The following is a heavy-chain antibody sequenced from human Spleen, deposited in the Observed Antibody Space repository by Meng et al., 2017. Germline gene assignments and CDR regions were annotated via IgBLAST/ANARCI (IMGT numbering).Heavy chain of an antibody. Sequence: GGSLRLSCAGSGFTFSNAWMSWVRQAPGKGLEWVGRIKSKTDGGTTDYAAPVKGRFTISRDDSKNTLYLQMNSLKTEDTAVYYCTTFSVVTANGFDYWGQGTLVTVSS. CDR3: TTFSVVTANGFDY. J-gene: IGHJ4*02. CDR1: GFTFSNAW. V-gene: IGHV3-15*01. D-gene: IGHD2-21*02. CDR2: IKSKTDGGTT.